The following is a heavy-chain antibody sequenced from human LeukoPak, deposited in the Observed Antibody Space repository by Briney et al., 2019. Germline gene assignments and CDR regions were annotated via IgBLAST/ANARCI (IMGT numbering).Heavy chain of an antibody. CDR1: GITLSNYG. J-gene: IGHJ4*02. V-gene: IGHV3-23*01. Sequence: PGGSLRLSCAVSGITLSNYGMSWVRQAPGKGLEWVAGISGSGGSTNYADSVKGRFTISRDNSKNTLYLQMSSLRAEDTAVYYCATEAADGPCFDYWGQGTLVTVSS. CDR3: ATEAADGPCFDY. CDR2: ISGSGGST. D-gene: IGHD6-13*01.